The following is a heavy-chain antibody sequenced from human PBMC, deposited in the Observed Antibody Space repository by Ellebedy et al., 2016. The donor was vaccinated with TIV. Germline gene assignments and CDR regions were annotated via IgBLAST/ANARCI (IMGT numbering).Heavy chain of an antibody. CDR2: IYYSGST. CDR1: GGSISSGGYY. V-gene: IGHV4-31*03. Sequence: SETLSLTXTVSGGSISSGGYYWSWIRQHPGKGLEWIGYIYYSGSTYYNPSLKSRVTISVDTSKNQFSLKLSSVTAADTAVYYCSGGYSGYDGGRDYDYWGQGTLVTVSS. D-gene: IGHD5-12*01. J-gene: IGHJ4*02. CDR3: SGGYSGYDGGRDYDY.